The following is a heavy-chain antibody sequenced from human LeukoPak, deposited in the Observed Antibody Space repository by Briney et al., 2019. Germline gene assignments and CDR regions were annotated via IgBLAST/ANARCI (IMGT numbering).Heavy chain of an antibody. V-gene: IGHV4-39*01. CDR1: GGSISSSGYY. J-gene: IGHJ4*02. CDR2: IYYSGST. D-gene: IGHD4-17*01. CDR3: ARQVDYVPY. Sequence: SETLSLTCTVSGGSISSSGYYWGWIRQPPGKGLEWIASIYYSGSTYYNPSLKSRVTISVDTSKNQLSLKLSSLTAADTAVYYCARQVDYVPYWGQGTLVTVSS.